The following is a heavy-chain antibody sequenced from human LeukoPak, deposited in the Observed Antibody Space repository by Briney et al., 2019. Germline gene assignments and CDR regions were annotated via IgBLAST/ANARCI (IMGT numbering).Heavy chain of an antibody. V-gene: IGHV4-59*01. CDR1: GGSITSYY. CDR2: MYYSGNS. Sequence: SETLSLTCTVSGGSITSYYWIWLRQPPGKGPEWFGYMYYSGNSYYNPSLKSRVTISVDTSKNQFSLKLSSMTAADTAVYYCASYSNSWYYFDYWGQGTLVTVSS. J-gene: IGHJ4*02. CDR3: ASYSNSWYYFDY. D-gene: IGHD6-13*01.